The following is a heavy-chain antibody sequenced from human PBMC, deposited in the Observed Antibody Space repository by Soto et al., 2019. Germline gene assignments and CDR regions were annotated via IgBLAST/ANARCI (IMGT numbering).Heavy chain of an antibody. D-gene: IGHD3-9*01. J-gene: IGHJ4*02. V-gene: IGHV4-4*02. CDR1: GGSISSSNW. Sequence: SETLSLTCAVSGGSISSSNWWSWVRQPPGKGLEWIGEIYHSGSTNYNPSLKSRVTISVDKSKNQFSLKLSSVTAADTAVYYCARGATYYDILTGYYRRYYFDYWGQGTLVTVSS. CDR2: IYHSGST. CDR3: ARGATYYDILTGYYRRYYFDY.